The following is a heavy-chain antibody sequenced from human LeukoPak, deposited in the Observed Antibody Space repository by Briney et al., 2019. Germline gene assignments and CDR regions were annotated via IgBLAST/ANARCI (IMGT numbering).Heavy chain of an antibody. J-gene: IGHJ4*02. V-gene: IGHV3-7*05. Sequence: GGSLRLSCAASGLNNFSTYWMNWVRQAPGRGLEWVANIKEDESETYYVDSVKVRFTISRDNAKNSLYLQMNNLRAEDTAVYYCAKDFYSSTSGGSVFWGQGTLVTVSS. CDR2: IKEDESET. CDR1: GLNNFSTYW. CDR3: AKDFYSSTSGGSVF. D-gene: IGHD6-6*01.